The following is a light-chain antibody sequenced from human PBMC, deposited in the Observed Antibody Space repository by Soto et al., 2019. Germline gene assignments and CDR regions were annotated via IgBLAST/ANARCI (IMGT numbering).Light chain of an antibody. V-gene: IGKV3-15*01. CDR2: GAS. Sequence: EIVMTQSPATLSVSPGERATLSCRASQSVSTNLAWYQQXXXXAPRLLFYGASTRATGIPARFSGSGSGTEFTLTISSLQSEDFAVYYCQQYNNWPPWTFGQGTKVEIK. J-gene: IGKJ1*01. CDR3: QQYNNWPPWT. CDR1: QSVSTN.